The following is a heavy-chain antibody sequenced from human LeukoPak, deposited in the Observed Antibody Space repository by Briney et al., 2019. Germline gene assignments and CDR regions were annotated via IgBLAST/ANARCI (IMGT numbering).Heavy chain of an antibody. V-gene: IGHV1-46*01. CDR2: INPSGGST. CDR3: ARAGGSYYEDYYYYMDV. J-gene: IGHJ6*03. Sequence: ASVKVSCKASGYTFTGYYMHWVRQAPGQGLEWMGIINPSGGSTSYAQKFQGRVTMTRDMSTSTVYMELSSLRSEDTAVYYCARAGGSYYEDYYYYMDVWGKGTTVTVSS. D-gene: IGHD1-26*01. CDR1: GYTFTGYY.